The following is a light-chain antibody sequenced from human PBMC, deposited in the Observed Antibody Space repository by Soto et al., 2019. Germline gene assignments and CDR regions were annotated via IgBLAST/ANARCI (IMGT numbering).Light chain of an antibody. V-gene: IGKV2-28*01. Sequence: EIVMTQSPLSLPVTPGEPASISCRSSQSLLHSNGYNYLDWYLQRPGQSPQLLIYLGSTRASGVPDRFSGSGSDTDFTLKITRVEAEDVGVYYCMQTLQTPPFTFGPGTKVDIK. CDR1: QSLLHSNGYNY. CDR2: LGS. CDR3: MQTLQTPPFT. J-gene: IGKJ3*01.